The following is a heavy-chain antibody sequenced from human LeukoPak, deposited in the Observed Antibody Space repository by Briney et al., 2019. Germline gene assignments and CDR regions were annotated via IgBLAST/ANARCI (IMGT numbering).Heavy chain of an antibody. J-gene: IGHJ5*02. Sequence: SVKVSCKASGYTFTSYDINWVRQATGQGLEWMGWMNPNSGNTGYAQKFQGRVTMTRNTSVSTAYMELSSLRSEDTAVYYCARGTGYCSSTSCRFDPWGQGTLVTVSS. CDR1: GYTFTSYD. V-gene: IGHV1-8*01. CDR2: MNPNSGNT. CDR3: ARGTGYCSSTSCRFDP. D-gene: IGHD2-2*01.